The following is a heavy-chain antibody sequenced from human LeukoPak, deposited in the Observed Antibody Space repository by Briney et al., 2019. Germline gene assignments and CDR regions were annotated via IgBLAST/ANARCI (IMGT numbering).Heavy chain of an antibody. CDR1: RGSISSNY. D-gene: IGHD3-9*01. Sequence: SETLSLTCTVSRGSISSNYWSWMRQPPGKGLEGFGYFYYSGSTTYSPSLKSRVAISVDTSRNQFSLKLSSVTAADTAIYYCARHEGVTGYYPLDYWGQGTLVTVSS. CDR3: ARHEGVTGYYPLDY. J-gene: IGHJ4*02. CDR2: FYYSGST. V-gene: IGHV4-59*08.